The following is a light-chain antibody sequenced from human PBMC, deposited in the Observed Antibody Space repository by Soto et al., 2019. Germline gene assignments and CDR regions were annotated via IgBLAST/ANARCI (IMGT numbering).Light chain of an antibody. CDR2: DVN. CDR1: SSDVGGYNY. CDR3: CSYAGSYTLV. V-gene: IGLV2-11*01. J-gene: IGLJ1*01. Sequence: QSVLTQPRSVSGSPGQSVTISCTGTSSDVGGYNYVSWYQQHPGKAPKLMIYDVNKRPSGVPDRFSGSKSGNTASLTISGLQDEDEADYYCCSYAGSYTLVFGTGTKLTVL.